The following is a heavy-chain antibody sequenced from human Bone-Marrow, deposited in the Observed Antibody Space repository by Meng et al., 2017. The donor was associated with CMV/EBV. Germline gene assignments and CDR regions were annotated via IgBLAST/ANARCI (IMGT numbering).Heavy chain of an antibody. Sequence: ASVKVSCKASGYTFTSYYMHWVRQAPGQGLEWMGIINPSGGSTSYAQKLQGRVTMTRDTSTSTVYMELSSLRSEDTAVYYCAREHSKGPSDYWGQGTLVTVSS. J-gene: IGHJ4*02. D-gene: IGHD4-11*01. CDR3: AREHSKGPSDY. V-gene: IGHV1-46*01. CDR2: INPSGGST. CDR1: GYTFTSYY.